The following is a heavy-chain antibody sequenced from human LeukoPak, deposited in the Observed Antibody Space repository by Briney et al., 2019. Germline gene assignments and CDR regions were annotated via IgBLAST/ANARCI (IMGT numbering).Heavy chain of an antibody. V-gene: IGHV1-69*05. CDR2: ITPIFGTA. CDR3: ARGKSSSWYPTDAFDI. D-gene: IGHD6-13*01. Sequence: GASVKVSCKASGGTFSSYAISWVRQAPGQGLEWMGGITPIFGTANYAQKFQGRVTITTDESTSTAYMELSSLRSEDTAVYYCARGKSSSWYPTDAFDIWGQGTMVTVSS. J-gene: IGHJ3*02. CDR1: GGTFSSYA.